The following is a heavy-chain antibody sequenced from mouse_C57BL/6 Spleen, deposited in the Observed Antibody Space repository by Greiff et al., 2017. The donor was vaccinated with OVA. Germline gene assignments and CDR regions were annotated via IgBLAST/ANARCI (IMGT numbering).Heavy chain of an antibody. V-gene: IGHV1-53*01. J-gene: IGHJ4*01. CDR2: INPSNGGT. CDR1: GYTFTSYW. Sequence: QVQLQQSGTELVKPGASVKLSCKASGYTFTSYWMHWVKQRPGQGLEWIGNINPSNGGTNYNEKFKSKATLTVDKSSSTAYMQLSSLTSEDSAVYYCARDRNWDGGAMDYWGQGTSVTVSS. CDR3: ARDRNWDGGAMDY. D-gene: IGHD4-1*01.